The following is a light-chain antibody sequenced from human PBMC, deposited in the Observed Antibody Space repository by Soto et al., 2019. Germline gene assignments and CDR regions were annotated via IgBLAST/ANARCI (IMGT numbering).Light chain of an antibody. V-gene: IGKV1-5*03. J-gene: IGKJ1*01. CDR1: QTISSW. Sequence: DIQVNQSPSALSSSVEERVPLTCRASQTISSWLAWYQQKPGKAPKLLIYKASTLKSGVPSRFSGSGSGTEFTLTIISLQPDDFATYSCQHYNSYSEAFGQGTKV. CDR3: QHYNSYSEA. CDR2: KAS.